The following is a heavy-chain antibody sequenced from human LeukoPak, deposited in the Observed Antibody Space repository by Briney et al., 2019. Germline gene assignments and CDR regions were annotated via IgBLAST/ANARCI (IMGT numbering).Heavy chain of an antibody. CDR3: ARTTLLYSDWSPDAFDI. CDR1: GYSISSGYY. V-gene: IGHV4-38-2*02. J-gene: IGHJ3*02. CDR2: IYHSGST. D-gene: IGHD3-9*01. Sequence: SETLSLTCTVSGYSISSGYYWGWIRQPPGKGLEWIGSIYHSGSTYYNPSLKSRVTMSVDTSKNQFSLKLSSVTAADTAVYYCARTTLLYSDWSPDAFDIWGQGTMVTVSS.